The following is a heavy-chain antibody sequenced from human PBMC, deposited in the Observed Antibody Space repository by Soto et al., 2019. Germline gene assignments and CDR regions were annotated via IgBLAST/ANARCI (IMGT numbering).Heavy chain of an antibody. CDR3: ARTHPDIVVVVAADKTDAFDI. CDR2: IYSGGST. V-gene: IGHV3-66*01. D-gene: IGHD2-15*01. Sequence: GGSLRLSCAASGFTVSSNYMSWVRQAPGKGLEWVSVIYSGGSTYYADSVKGRFTISRDNSKNTLYLQMNSLRAEDTAVYYCARTHPDIVVVVAADKTDAFDIWGQGTMVTVSS. CDR1: GFTVSSNY. J-gene: IGHJ3*02.